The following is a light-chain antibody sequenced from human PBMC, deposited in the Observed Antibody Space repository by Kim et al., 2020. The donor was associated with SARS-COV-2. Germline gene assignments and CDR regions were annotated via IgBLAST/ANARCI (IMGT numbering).Light chain of an antibody. CDR3: QQSHTAPLLT. J-gene: IGKJ4*01. CDR2: AAS. V-gene: IGKV1-39*01. CDR1: QNINSF. Sequence: DIQMTQSPSSLAASVGDRVTITCRASQNINSFLNWYQQRPGKAPKLLIYAASTLQIGVPSRFSGSGSGTDFTLTITSLQPEDFATYYCQQSHTAPLLTFGGGTNLEI.